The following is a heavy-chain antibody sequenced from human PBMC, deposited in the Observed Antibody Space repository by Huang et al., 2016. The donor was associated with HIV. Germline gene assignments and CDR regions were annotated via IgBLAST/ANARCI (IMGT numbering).Heavy chain of an antibody. CDR2: IANDCNW. J-gene: IGHJ4*02. CDR1: GFTFDAYT. D-gene: IGHD2-21*01. V-gene: IGHV3-21*02. CDR3: ALCDSHFDY. Sequence: EVQLVDSGGGLVKPGGSLRLSCAAFGFTFDAYTRNWVRQAPRSVLEWVSSIANDCNWHYANSAQARFTSSRDNTKNSLYLQMTSLRFEDTAVYYCALCDSHFDYWGQGTLVTVSS.